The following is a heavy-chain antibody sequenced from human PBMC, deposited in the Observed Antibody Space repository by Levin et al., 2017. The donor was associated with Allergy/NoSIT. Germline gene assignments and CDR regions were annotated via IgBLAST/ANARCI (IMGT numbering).Heavy chain of an antibody. CDR3: ARDYWTYTGTRDRTHV. CDR2: ISYNGNIK. V-gene: IGHV3-30*04. D-gene: IGHD1-1*01. CDR1: GFTFSDYA. Sequence: PGGSLRLSCVASGFTFSDYAMHWARQAPGRGLEWVAVISYNGNIKYNADSVQGRFTISRSNSNNTLYLQMNSLRVEDTGVYYCARDYWTYTGTRDRTHVWGQGTTVTVSS. J-gene: IGHJ6*02.